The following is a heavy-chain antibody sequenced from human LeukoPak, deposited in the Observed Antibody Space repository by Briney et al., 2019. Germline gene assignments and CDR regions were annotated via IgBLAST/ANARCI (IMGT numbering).Heavy chain of an antibody. Sequence: PGGSLRLSCAASGFTFSSYGMHWVRQAPGKGLEWVAVIWYDGSNKYYADSVKGRFTISRDNSKNTLYLQMNSLRAEDTAVYYCVGQLVQSGPWYFDLWGRGTLVTVSS. J-gene: IGHJ2*01. CDR3: VGQLVQSGPWYFDL. D-gene: IGHD6-13*01. V-gene: IGHV3-33*01. CDR1: GFTFSSYG. CDR2: IWYDGSNK.